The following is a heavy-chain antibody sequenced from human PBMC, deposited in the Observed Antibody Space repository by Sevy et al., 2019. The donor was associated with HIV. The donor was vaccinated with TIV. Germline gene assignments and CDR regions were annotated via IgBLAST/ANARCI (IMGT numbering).Heavy chain of an antibody. J-gene: IGHJ4*02. D-gene: IGHD3-10*01. CDR2: ISYDGSKK. CDR3: ARGDYYGSLYYFDY. CDR1: GFTFSSYA. Sequence: GGSLRLSCAASGFTFSSYAMHWVRQAPGKGLQWVAVISYDGSKKSYADSVKGRFTISRDNSKNTLYLQMNSLRPEDTAVYYCARGDYYGSLYYFDYWGQGTLVTVSS. V-gene: IGHV3-30-3*01.